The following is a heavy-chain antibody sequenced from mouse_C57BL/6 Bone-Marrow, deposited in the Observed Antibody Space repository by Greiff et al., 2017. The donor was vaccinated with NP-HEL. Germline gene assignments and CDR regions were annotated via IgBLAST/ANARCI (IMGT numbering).Heavy chain of an antibody. CDR2: IDPSDSYT. CDR1: GYTFTSYW. Sequence: VQLQQPGAELVKPGASVKLSCKASGYTFTSYWMQWVKQRPGQGLEWIGEIDPSDSYTNYTPTFKGKATLTVDTYSSTAYMQLSSLTSEDAAVYYCARGPYWGQGTSVTVSS. V-gene: IGHV1-50*01. CDR3: ARGPY. J-gene: IGHJ4*01.